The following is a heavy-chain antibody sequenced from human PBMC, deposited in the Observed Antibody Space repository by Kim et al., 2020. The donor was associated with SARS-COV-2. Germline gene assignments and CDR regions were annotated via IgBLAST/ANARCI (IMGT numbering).Heavy chain of an antibody. Sequence: SETLSLTCTVSGGSISSYYWSWIRQPPGKGLEWIGYIYYSGSTNHNPSLKSRVTISVDTSKNQFSLKLSSVTAADTAVYYCARGFDYWGQGTLVTVSS. CDR1: GGSISSYY. V-gene: IGHV4-59*01. CDR2: IYYSGST. CDR3: ARGFDY. J-gene: IGHJ4*02.